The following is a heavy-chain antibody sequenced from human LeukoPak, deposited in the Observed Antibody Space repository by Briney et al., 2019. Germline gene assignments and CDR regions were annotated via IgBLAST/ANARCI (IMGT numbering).Heavy chain of an antibody. D-gene: IGHD3-22*01. CDR3: ARHRYDSSGYYYERQYYFDY. CDR1: GYSFTSYW. CDR2: IYPGDSDT. J-gene: IGHJ4*02. V-gene: IGHV5-51*01. Sequence: GESLKISCKGSGYSFTSYWIGWVRQMPGKGLEWMGIIYPGDSDTRYSPSFQGQVTISADKSISTAYLQWSSLKASDTAMYYRARHRYDSSGYYYERQYYFDYWGQGTLVTVSS.